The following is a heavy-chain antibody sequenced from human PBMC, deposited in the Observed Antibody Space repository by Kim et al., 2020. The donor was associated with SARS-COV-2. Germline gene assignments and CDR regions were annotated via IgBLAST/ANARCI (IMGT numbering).Heavy chain of an antibody. V-gene: IGHV4-34*01. D-gene: IGHD3-10*01. CDR3: ARGRAGVGPSPVLGLGPYDEYFFMDV. CDR1: GESFSGYQ. CDR2: INHSGSI. Sequence: SETLSLTCAVYGESFSGYQWSWIRLPPGKGLEWIGQINHSGSINQNPSLKSRVTISTDTSKNQFSLKLTSVTAADTGLYYCARGRAGVGPSPVLGLGPYDEYFFMDVWGRGTPVIVSS. J-gene: IGHJ6*02.